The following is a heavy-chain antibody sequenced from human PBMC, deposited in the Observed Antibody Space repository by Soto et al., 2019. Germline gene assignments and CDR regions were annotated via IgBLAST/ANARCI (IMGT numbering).Heavy chain of an antibody. CDR3: ARAQSGRYADY. J-gene: IGHJ4*02. Sequence: PSETLSLTCTVSGGSISSYYWSWIRQPPGKGLEWIGYIYYSGSTNYNPSLKSRVTISVDTSENQFSLKLSSVTAADTAVYYCARAQSGRYADYWGQGTLATVSS. CDR1: GGSISSYY. CDR2: IYYSGST. V-gene: IGHV4-59*01. D-gene: IGHD1-26*01.